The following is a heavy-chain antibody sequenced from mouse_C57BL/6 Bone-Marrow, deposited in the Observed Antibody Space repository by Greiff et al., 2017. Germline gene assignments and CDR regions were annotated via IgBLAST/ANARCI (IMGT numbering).Heavy chain of an antibody. CDR1: GYTFTSYG. D-gene: IGHD4-1*01. V-gene: IGHV1-81*01. J-gene: IGHJ2*01. Sequence: VQLQQSGAELARPGASVKLSCKASGYTFTSYGISWVKQRTGQGLEWIGEIYPRSGNPYYNEKFKDKATLTADKSSSTAYMELRSLTSEDSAVYFCAREELAVDYWGQGTTLTVSS. CDR2: IYPRSGNP. CDR3: AREELAVDY.